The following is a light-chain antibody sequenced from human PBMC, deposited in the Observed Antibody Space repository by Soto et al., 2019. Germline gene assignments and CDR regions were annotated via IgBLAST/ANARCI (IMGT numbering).Light chain of an antibody. V-gene: IGKV3D-20*02. CDR1: XSVSSSY. J-gene: IGKJ5*01. CDR3: QQRSNWPPVIT. Sequence: ELVLTQSPGTLSLSXGGRATLAXXXXXSVSSSYLAWYQQKPGQAPRLLIYGASSRATGIPDRFSGSGSGTDFTLTISSLEPEDFAVYYCQQRSNWPPVITFGQGTRLEIK. CDR2: GAS.